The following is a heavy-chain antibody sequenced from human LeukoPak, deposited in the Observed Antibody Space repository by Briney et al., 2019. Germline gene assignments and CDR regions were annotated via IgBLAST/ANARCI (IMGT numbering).Heavy chain of an antibody. CDR2: IYSSGST. Sequence: SETLSLTCSVSGASISSGSNYWGWTRQPPGKTLEWIGSIYSSGSTYYNPSLKSRVIIIIDTPKNHFSLTLSSVTAADTAVYYCARGDCSSTICYSPMDVWGKGTTVTVSS. CDR1: GASISSGSNY. D-gene: IGHD2-2*01. CDR3: ARGDCSSTICYSPMDV. V-gene: IGHV4-39*07. J-gene: IGHJ6*03.